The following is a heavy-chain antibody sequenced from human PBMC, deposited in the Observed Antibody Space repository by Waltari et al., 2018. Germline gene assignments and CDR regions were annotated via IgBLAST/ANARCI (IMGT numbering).Heavy chain of an antibody. J-gene: IGHJ4*02. CDR3: ATLGYCTNGVCYRRYSGYDYDY. CDR1: GGTFSSYA. D-gene: IGHD2-8*01. Sequence: QVQLVQSGAEVKKPGSSVKVSCKASGGTFSSYAISWVRQAPGQGLEWMGRIIPILGTAYYAQKFQCRVTITADTSTDTAYMELSSLRSEDTAVYYCATLGYCTNGVCYRRYSGYDYDYWGQGTLVTVSS. V-gene: IGHV1-69*08. CDR2: IIPILGTA.